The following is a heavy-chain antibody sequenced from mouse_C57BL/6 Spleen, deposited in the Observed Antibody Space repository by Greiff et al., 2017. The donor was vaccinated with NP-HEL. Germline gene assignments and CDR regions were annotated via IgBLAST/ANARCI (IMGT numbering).Heavy chain of an antibody. V-gene: IGHV1-15*01. J-gene: IGHJ4*01. CDR1: GYTFTDYE. Sequence: VQLVESGAELVRPGASVTLSCKASGYTFTDYEMHWVKQTPVHGLEWIGAIDPETGGTAYNQKFKGKAILTADKSSSTAYMELRSLTSEDSAVYYCTRKSAGYRGYAMDYWGQGTSVTVSS. D-gene: IGHD3-2*02. CDR3: TRKSAGYRGYAMDY. CDR2: IDPETGGT.